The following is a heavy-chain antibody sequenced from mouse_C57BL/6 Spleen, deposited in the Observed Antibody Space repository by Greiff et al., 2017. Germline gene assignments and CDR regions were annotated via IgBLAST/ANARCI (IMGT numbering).Heavy chain of an antibody. CDR3: ARRVTTADYFDY. V-gene: IGHV1-61*01. Sequence: QVQLQQPGAELVRPGSSVKLSCKASGYTFTSYWMDWVKQRPGQGLEWIGNIYPSDSETNYNQKFKDKATLTVDKSSSTAYMQLSSLTSEDSAVYYCARRVTTADYFDYWGQGTTLTVSS. J-gene: IGHJ2*01. CDR2: IYPSDSET. CDR1: GYTFTSYW. D-gene: IGHD1-2*01.